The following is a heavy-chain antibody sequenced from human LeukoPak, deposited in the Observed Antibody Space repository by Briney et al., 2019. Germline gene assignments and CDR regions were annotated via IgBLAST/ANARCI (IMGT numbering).Heavy chain of an antibody. Sequence: ASVKVSCKASGGTFSSYAISWVRQAPGQGLEWMGWISAYNGNTNYAQKLQGRVTMTTDTSTSTAYMELRSLRSDDTAVYYCARDLDQYSGRYGGFGHDFWGQGTLVTVSS. CDR3: ARDLDQYSGRYGGFGHDF. CDR1: GGTFSSYA. D-gene: IGHD1-26*01. CDR2: ISAYNGNT. V-gene: IGHV1-18*01. J-gene: IGHJ4*02.